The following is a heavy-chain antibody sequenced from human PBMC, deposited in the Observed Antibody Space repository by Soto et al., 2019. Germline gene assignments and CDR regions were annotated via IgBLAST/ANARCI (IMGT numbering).Heavy chain of an antibody. CDR1: GGSISSYY. CDR2: IYYSGST. V-gene: IGHV4-59*08. Sequence: KPSETLSLTCTVSGGSISSYYWSWIRQPPGKGLEWIGYIYYSGSTNYNPSLKSRVTISVDTSKNQFSLKLSSVTAADTAVYYCARRAAQVVPAVTYYYYYYMDVWGKGTTVTVSS. J-gene: IGHJ6*03. D-gene: IGHD2-2*01. CDR3: ARRAAQVVPAVTYYYYYYMDV.